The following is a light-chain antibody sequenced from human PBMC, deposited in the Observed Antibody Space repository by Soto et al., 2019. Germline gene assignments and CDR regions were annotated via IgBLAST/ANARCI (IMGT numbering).Light chain of an antibody. J-gene: IGKJ1*01. V-gene: IGKV3-20*01. CDR3: QHYSRTLPWT. CDR2: GTS. Sequence: EIVLTQSPGTLSLSPGETATPSCRASQTVGTNFLAWYQQKPGQAPRLLMFGTSNRATDIPDRFGGSGSGTDFTLTISRLEPEDVAVYYCQHYSRTLPWTFGQGTKVEIK. CDR1: QTVGTNF.